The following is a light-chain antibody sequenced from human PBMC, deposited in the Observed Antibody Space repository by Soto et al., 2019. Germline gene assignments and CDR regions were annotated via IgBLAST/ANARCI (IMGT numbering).Light chain of an antibody. V-gene: IGKV3-11*02. CDR3: HQRTNWPSIT. J-gene: IGKJ5*01. Sequence: EIVLTQSPATLSLSPGETATLSCRASQSVSNYLAWHQHKPGQAPRLLIYGASNRATGVSARISGSGSGRDFSLTINSLEPEDSAVYYCHQRTNWPSITFGQGTRLEI. CDR1: QSVSNY. CDR2: GAS.